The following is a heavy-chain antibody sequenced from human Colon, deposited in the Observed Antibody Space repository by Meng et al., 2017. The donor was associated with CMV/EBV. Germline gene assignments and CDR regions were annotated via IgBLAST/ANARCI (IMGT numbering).Heavy chain of an antibody. J-gene: IGHJ4*02. CDR1: GYTFSDYY. Sequence: QGQRVELGGGVKEPGASGKVSCKTSGYTFSDYYRHWVRQAPGQGLEWMGWIRSDGSATNYAQKFRGRVTMTRDASVSTAYMELSGLTSDDTAVYFCVRSSGWSLFDYWGPGALVTVSS. CDR3: VRSSGWSLFDY. V-gene: IGHV1-2*02. CDR2: IRSDGSAT. D-gene: IGHD6-19*01.